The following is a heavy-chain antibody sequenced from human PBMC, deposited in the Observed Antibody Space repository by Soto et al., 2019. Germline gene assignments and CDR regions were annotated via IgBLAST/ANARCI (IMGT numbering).Heavy chain of an antibody. V-gene: IGHV3-30-3*01. J-gene: IGHJ6*02. Sequence: GGSLRLSCAASKFTFSSYSIHWVRQAPGKGLEWVALISYDGNNRYYVDSVKGRFTISRDNSKNTVYLQMNSLRAEDTAVYYCARTYSTYFYGMDVWGQGTTVTVPS. CDR3: ARTYSTYFYGMDV. CDR1: KFTFSSYS. CDR2: ISYDGNNR. D-gene: IGHD4-4*01.